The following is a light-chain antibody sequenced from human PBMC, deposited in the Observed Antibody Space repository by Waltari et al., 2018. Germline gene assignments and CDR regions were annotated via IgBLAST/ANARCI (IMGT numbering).Light chain of an antibody. J-gene: IGLJ1*01. CDR2: GKT. Sequence: SSELTQAPAVSVALGQKVTITYQGDSLRGYYASWYQQKPGQAPFLVIFGKTNRPSGIPDRFSGSSSGNTASLTITGAQAEDEADYYCYSRDNSGDHLRVFGTGTKVTVL. V-gene: IGLV3-19*01. CDR3: YSRDNSGDHLRV. CDR1: SLRGYY.